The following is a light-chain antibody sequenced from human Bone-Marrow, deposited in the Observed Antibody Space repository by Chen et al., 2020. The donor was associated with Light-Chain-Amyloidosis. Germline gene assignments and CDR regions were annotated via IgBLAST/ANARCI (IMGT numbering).Light chain of an antibody. J-gene: IGLJ3*02. CDR3: QSYQGSSQGV. CDR2: EDD. CDR1: SGSIATNY. V-gene: IGLV6-57*01. Sequence: NFMLTKPHSVSESPGKTVIISCTRSSGSIATNYVQWYQQRPGSSPTTVIYEDDQRPSGVPDRFSGSIDRSSNPASLTISGLKTEDEADYYCQSYQGSSQGVFGGGTKLTVL.